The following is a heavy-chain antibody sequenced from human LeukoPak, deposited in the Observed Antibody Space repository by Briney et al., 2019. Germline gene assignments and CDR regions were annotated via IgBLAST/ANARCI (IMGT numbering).Heavy chain of an antibody. J-gene: IGHJ4*02. Sequence: PGGSLRLSCAASGFTFSDYYMSWIRQAPGKGLEWIGEIYHSGSTYYNPSLKSRVTISVDTSKNQFSLKLSSVTAADTAVYYCARIYCSSTSCYRLDYWGQGTLVTVSS. CDR3: ARIYCSSTSCYRLDY. V-gene: IGHV4-34*01. CDR1: GFTFSDYY. CDR2: IYHSGST. D-gene: IGHD2-2*01.